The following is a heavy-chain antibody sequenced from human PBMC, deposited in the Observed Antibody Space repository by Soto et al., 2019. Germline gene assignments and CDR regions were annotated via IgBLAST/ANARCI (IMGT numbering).Heavy chain of an antibody. J-gene: IGHJ5*02. CDR2: IYWDDDK. Sequence: SGPTLVNPTQTLTLTCTFSGFSLSTSGVGVGWIRQPPGKALEWLALIYWDDDKRYSPSLKSRLTVTKDTSNNQVVLTMTNMAPVDTATYYCAHRPGISSTMGGDWFDPWGQGTLVTVSS. CDR3: AHRPGISSTMGGDWFDP. D-gene: IGHD2-2*01. V-gene: IGHV2-5*02. CDR1: GFSLSTSGVG.